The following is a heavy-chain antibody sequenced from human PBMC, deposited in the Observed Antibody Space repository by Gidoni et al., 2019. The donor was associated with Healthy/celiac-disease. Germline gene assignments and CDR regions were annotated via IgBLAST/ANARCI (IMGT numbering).Heavy chain of an antibody. V-gene: IGHV4-59*01. J-gene: IGHJ4*02. CDR1: GGSISSSY. Sequence: QVQLQESGPGLVKPSETLSLTCTVSGGSISSSYWSWIRQPPGKGLEWIGYIYYSGGTNYNPSLKSRVTISVDTSKNQFSLKLSSVTAADTAVYYCARDSGSYSDYWGQGTLVTVSS. CDR3: ARDSGSYSDY. CDR2: IYYSGGT. D-gene: IGHD1-26*01.